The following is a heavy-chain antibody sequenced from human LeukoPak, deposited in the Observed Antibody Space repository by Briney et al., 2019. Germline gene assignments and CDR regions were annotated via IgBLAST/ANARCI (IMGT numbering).Heavy chain of an antibody. V-gene: IGHV3-48*01. CDR1: GFTFSSYS. J-gene: IGHJ5*02. Sequence: GGSLRLSCAASGFTFSSYSMNWVRQAPGKGLEWVSYISSSSSSTIYYADSVKGRFTISRDNAKNSLYLQMNSLRAEDTAVYYCARVRGDDYGDSTNDWFDPWGQGTLVTVSS. CDR3: ARVRGDDYGDSTNDWFDP. CDR2: ISSSSSSTI. D-gene: IGHD4-17*01.